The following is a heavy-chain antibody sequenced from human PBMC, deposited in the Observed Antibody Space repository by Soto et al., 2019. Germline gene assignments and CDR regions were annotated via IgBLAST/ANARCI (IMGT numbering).Heavy chain of an antibody. D-gene: IGHD2-2*01. V-gene: IGHV1-2*04. J-gene: IGHJ6*02. CDR2: INPNSGGT. CDR1: GYTFTGYY. CDR3: AREQRYCSSTSCKGMDV. Sequence: ASVKVSCKASGYTFTGYYMHWVRQAPGQGLEWTGWINPNSGGTNYAQKFQGWVTMTRDTSISTAYMELSRLRSDDTAVDYCAREQRYCSSTSCKGMDVWGQGTTVTVSS.